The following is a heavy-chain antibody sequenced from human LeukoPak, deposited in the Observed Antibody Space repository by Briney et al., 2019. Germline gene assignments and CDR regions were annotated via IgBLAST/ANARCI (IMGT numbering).Heavy chain of an antibody. CDR2: INAGNGNT. J-gene: IGHJ4*02. Sequence: ASVKVSCKASGYTFTSYAMHWVRQAPGRRLEWMGWINAGNGNTKYSQKFQGRVTITRDTSASTAYMELSSLRSEDTAVYYCARRTAVATSGDYWGQGTLVTVSS. CDR3: ARRTAVATSGDY. CDR1: GYTFTSYA. D-gene: IGHD6-19*01. V-gene: IGHV1-3*01.